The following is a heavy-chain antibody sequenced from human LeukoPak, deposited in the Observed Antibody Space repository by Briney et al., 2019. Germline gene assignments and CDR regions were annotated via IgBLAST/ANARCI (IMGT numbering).Heavy chain of an antibody. CDR2: ISSSSSTM. V-gene: IGHV3-48*01. CDR3: ARDGWFGELSPYYFDC. CDR1: GFIFSSYS. D-gene: IGHD3-10*01. J-gene: IGHJ4*02. Sequence: GGSLRLSCAASGFIFSSYSMNWVRQAPGKGLEWVSSISSSSSTMYYADSVKGRFTISRDNAKNSLYLQMNSLRAEDAAVYYCARDGWFGELSPYYFDCWGQGTLVTVSS.